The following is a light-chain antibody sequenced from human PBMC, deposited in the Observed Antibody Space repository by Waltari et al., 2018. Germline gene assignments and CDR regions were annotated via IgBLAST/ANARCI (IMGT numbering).Light chain of an antibody. Sequence: QSVLTQPPSVSAAPGQKVTISCSGSTSNIGYNSVSWYQHLPGTAPRLLIYETHLRPSGIPDRFSGSKSGTSATLAISGLQTGDEADYYCGTWDGSLSAVIFGGGTKVTVL. CDR1: TSNIGYNS. CDR3: GTWDGSLSAVI. CDR2: ETH. J-gene: IGLJ2*01. V-gene: IGLV1-51*01.